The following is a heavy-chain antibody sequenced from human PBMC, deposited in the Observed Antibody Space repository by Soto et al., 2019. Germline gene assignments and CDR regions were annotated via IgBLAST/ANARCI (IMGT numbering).Heavy chain of an antibody. CDR1: GGSISSNY. CDR2: IYYSGSA. Sequence: LSLTCTVSGGSISSNYWSWIRQPPGKGLEWIGYIYYSGSANYNPSLKSRVTISVDTSKNQFSLKLSSVTAADTAVYYCASRKDYFDYWGQGTLVTVSS. J-gene: IGHJ4*02. CDR3: ASRKDYFDY. V-gene: IGHV4-59*01.